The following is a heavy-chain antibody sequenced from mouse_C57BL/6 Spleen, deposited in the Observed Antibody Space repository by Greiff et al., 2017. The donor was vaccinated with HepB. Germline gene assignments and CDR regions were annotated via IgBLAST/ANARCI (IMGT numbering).Heavy chain of an antibody. Sequence: EVKVVESGAELVRPGASVKLSCTASGFNIKDYYMHWVKQRPEQGLEWIGRIDPEDGDTEYAPKFQGKATMTADTSSNTAYLQLSSLTSEDTAVYYCTTWGNYLYYAMDYWGQGTSVTVSS. CDR1: GFNIKDYY. J-gene: IGHJ4*01. V-gene: IGHV14-1*01. CDR3: TTWGNYLYYAMDY. CDR2: IDPEDGDT. D-gene: IGHD2-1*01.